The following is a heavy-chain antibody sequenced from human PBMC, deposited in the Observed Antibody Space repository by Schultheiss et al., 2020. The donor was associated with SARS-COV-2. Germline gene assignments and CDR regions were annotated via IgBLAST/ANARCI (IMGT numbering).Heavy chain of an antibody. J-gene: IGHJ4*02. D-gene: IGHD3-16*01. CDR3: VRDDGDYVMDF. CDR2: ISAYNGRT. CDR1: GYTFTNYG. Sequence: ASVKVSCKASGYTFTNYGITWVRQAPGQGLEWMGWISAYNGRTIYAQKFQGRVTMTTDTSTSTAYMEMRSLRSDDTAIYYCVRDDGDYVMDFWGQGTLVTVSS. V-gene: IGHV1-18*04.